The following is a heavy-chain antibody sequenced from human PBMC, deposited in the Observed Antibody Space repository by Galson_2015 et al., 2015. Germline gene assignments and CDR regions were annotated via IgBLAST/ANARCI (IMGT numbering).Heavy chain of an antibody. D-gene: IGHD6-13*01. CDR1: GFTFSDYY. V-gene: IGHV3-11*01. J-gene: IGHJ3*02. CDR2: ISSSGGTT. CDR3: ARESRAAAGEDI. Sequence: SLRLSCAASGFTFSDYYMSWIRQAPGKGLEWVSYISSSGGTTDYADSVKGRFTISRDNTKNSLFLQMNSLRAEDTAIYYCARESRAAAGEDIWGQGTVVTVSS.